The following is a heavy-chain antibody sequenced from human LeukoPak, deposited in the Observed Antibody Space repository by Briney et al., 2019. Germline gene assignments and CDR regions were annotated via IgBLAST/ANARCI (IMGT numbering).Heavy chain of an antibody. Sequence: GGSLRLSCAASGFTFSSYAMSWVRQAPGKGLEWVSAISGSGGSTYYADSVKGRLTISRDNAKNSLYLQMNSLRAEDTAVYYCARDFSYNRETRDYPLVHFDYWGQGTLVTVSS. V-gene: IGHV3-23*01. CDR1: GFTFSSYA. CDR2: ISGSGGST. CDR3: ARDFSYNRETRDYPLVHFDY. J-gene: IGHJ4*02. D-gene: IGHD4-17*01.